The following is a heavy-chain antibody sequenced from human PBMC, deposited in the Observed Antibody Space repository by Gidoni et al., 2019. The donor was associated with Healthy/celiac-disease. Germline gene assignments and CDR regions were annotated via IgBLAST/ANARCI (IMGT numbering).Heavy chain of an antibody. CDR2: ISSSSSYI. D-gene: IGHD3-10*02. V-gene: IGHV3-21*01. CDR3: ARSGVRHRTAPYYMDV. Sequence: EVQLVESGGGLVKPGGSLRLSCAASGFTFSRYSMNWVRQAPGKGLEWVSSISSSSSYIYYADSVKGRFTISRDNAKNSLYLQMNSLRAEDTAVYYCARSGVRHRTAPYYMDVWGKGTTVTVSS. J-gene: IGHJ6*03. CDR1: GFTFSRYS.